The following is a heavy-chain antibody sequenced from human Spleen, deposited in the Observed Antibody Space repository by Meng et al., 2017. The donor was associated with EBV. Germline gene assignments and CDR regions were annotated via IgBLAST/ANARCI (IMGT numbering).Heavy chain of an antibody. CDR3: ARVKRYFDWLLPYFDY. CDR2: IYYSGST. V-gene: IGHV4-30-4*01. D-gene: IGHD3-9*01. CDR1: GGSISSGGYY. Sequence: QVHVQESGPGLVKPSQTLSLTCAGSGGSISSGGYYWSWIRQPPGKGLEWIGYIYYSGSTYYNPSLKSRVTISVDTSKNQFSLKLSSVTAADTAVYYCARVKRYFDWLLPYFDYWGQGTLVTVSS. J-gene: IGHJ4*02.